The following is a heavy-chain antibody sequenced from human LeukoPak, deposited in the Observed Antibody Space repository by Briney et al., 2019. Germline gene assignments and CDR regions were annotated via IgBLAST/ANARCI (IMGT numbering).Heavy chain of an antibody. CDR3: AELGITMIGGV. CDR1: GFTFRIYN. D-gene: IGHD3-10*02. Sequence: YPGGSLRLSCAASGFTFRIYNMNWVRQAPGKGLEWVSYISGSGTTIYYADSVKGRFTISRDNAKNSLYLQMNSLRAEDTAVYYCAELGITMIGGVWGKGTTVTISS. V-gene: IGHV3-48*04. CDR2: ISGSGTTI. J-gene: IGHJ6*04.